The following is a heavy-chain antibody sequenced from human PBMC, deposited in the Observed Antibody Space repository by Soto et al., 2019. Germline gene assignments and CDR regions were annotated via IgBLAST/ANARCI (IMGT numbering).Heavy chain of an antibody. J-gene: IGHJ6*02. Sequence: SETLSLTCTVSGGSISSYYWSWIRQPPGKGLEWIGYIYYSGSTNYNPPLKSRVTISVDTSKNQFSLKLSSVTAADTAVYYCACASGYDSXXXYCYGMDVWGQGTTVTVSS. V-gene: IGHV4-59*01. D-gene: IGHD5-12*01. CDR2: IYYSGST. CDR1: GGSISSYY. CDR3: ACASGYDSXXXYCYGMDV.